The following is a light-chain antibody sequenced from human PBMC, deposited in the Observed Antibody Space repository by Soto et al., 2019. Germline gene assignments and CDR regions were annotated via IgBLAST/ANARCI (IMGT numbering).Light chain of an antibody. V-gene: IGKV1-5*01. CDR1: QSISSW. J-gene: IGKJ2*01. Sequence: DIQMTQSPSTLSASVGDRVTITCRASQSISSWLAWYQQKPGKAPKLLIYDASSLESGVPSRFSGSGSVPEFTLTISSLQPDDFATYYCQQYNSYPYTFGQGTKLEIK. CDR2: DAS. CDR3: QQYNSYPYT.